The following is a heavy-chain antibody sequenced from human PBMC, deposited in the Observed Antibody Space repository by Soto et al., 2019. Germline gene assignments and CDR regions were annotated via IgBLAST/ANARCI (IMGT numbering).Heavy chain of an antibody. CDR1: GGSISSSDYF. CDR2: IYYSGST. J-gene: IGHJ4*02. D-gene: IGHD5-18*01. V-gene: IGHV4-39*01. CDR3: ARQKGIQLWTWFDY. Sequence: SETLSLTCTVSGGSISSSDYFWGWVRQHPGKGKEWIGNIYYSGSTYYNPSLNSRVTILVDPSKNQFSLKLSSVTAADTAVYYCARQKGIQLWTWFDYWGQGTLVTVSS.